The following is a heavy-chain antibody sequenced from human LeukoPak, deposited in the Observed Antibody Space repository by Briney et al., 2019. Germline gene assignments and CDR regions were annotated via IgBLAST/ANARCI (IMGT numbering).Heavy chain of an antibody. CDR3: ARGRKTLTTTIRGTLKRDNYFDP. CDR2: AHHSGRT. J-gene: IGHJ5*02. CDR1: SGAFSGYF. Sequence: SETLSLTCAVYSGAFSGYFWTWIRQPPGKGLEWIAEAHHSGRTNYNPSLKSRVAISIDTSKNQFSLKMNSVTAADTAVYFCARGRKTLTTTIRGTLKRDNYFDPWGQGTLVSVSS. D-gene: IGHD4-11*01. V-gene: IGHV4-34*01.